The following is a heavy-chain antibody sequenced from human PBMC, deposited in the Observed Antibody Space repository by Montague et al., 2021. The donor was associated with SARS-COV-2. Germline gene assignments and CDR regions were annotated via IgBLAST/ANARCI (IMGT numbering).Heavy chain of an antibody. CDR1: GGSISSYY. CDR2: IYTSGST. CDR3: AREAWFGDKTSASEYYGMDV. V-gene: IGHV4-4*07. D-gene: IGHD3-10*01. J-gene: IGHJ6*02. Sequence: SETLSLTCTVSGGSISSYYWSRIRQPAGKGLEWIGRIYTSGSTNYNPSXXSRVTMSVDTSKNQFSLKLSSVTAADTAVYYCAREAWFGDKTSASEYYGMDVWGQGTTVTVSS.